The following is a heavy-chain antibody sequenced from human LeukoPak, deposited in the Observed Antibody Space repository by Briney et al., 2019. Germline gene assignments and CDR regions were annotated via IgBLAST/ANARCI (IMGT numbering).Heavy chain of an antibody. J-gene: IGHJ3*02. CDR3: AKGYGSGTDDAFDI. V-gene: IGHV3-43D*04. CDR2: ISWDGGST. D-gene: IGHD3-10*01. Sequence: GGSLRLSCAASGFTFDDYAMHWVRQAPGKGLEGVSLISWDGGSTYYADSVKGRFTISRDNSKNSLYLQMNSLRAEDTALYHCAKGYGSGTDDAFDIWGQGTMVTVSS. CDR1: GFTFDDYA.